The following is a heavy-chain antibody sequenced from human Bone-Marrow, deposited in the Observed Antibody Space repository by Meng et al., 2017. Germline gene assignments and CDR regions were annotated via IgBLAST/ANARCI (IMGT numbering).Heavy chain of an antibody. D-gene: IGHD3-16*01. Sequence: VQLVGSGGGVVQPGGSLRLSCAASGFTFSSYAMSWVRQAPGKGLEWVSAISGSGGSTYYADSVKGRFTVSRDNAKNTMYLQMNSLRVEDTAVYYCARDSGGSFNLWGRGTLVTVSS. CDR3: ARDSGGSFNL. V-gene: IGHV3-23*04. J-gene: IGHJ2*01. CDR1: GFTFSSYA. CDR2: ISGSGGST.